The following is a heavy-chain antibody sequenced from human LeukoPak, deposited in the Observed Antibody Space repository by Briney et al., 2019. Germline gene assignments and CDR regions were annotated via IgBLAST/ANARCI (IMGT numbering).Heavy chain of an antibody. CDR1: GFTFSSYG. Sequence: GGSLRLSCAASGFTFSSYGMHWVRQAPGKGLEWVAVISYDGSNKYYADSVKGRFTISRDNSKNTLYLQMNSLRAEDTAVYYCAKDVGMVRGDDYYYYGMDVWGQGTTVTVSS. V-gene: IGHV3-30*18. J-gene: IGHJ6*02. CDR3: AKDVGMVRGDDYYYYGMDV. CDR2: ISYDGSNK. D-gene: IGHD3-10*01.